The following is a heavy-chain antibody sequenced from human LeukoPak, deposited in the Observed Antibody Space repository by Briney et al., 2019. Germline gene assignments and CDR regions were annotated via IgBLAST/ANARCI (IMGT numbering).Heavy chain of an antibody. D-gene: IGHD1-26*01. CDR3: SGPRLGSGVNDY. V-gene: IGHV3-21*01. CDR1: GFTFSSNS. Sequence: GGSLRLSCAASGFTFSSNSMHWVRQAPGKGLEWVSSISSSSSDMNYADSVKGRFTISRDNAKNSLYLQLSSLRVEDTAVYYCSGPRLGSGVNDYWGQGTLVTVSS. J-gene: IGHJ4*02. CDR2: ISSSSSDM.